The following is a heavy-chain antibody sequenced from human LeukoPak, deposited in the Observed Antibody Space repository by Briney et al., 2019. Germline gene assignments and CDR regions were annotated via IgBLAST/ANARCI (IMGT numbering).Heavy chain of an antibody. V-gene: IGHV4-59*01. CDR2: IYYSGST. Sequence: SETLPLTXAVYGGSFSGYYWSWIRQPPGKGMEWIGSIYYSGSTNYNPSLKSRVTISVDTSKNQFSLKLSSVTAADTAVYYCARDWDDYGDFGAFDIWGQGTMVTVSS. J-gene: IGHJ3*02. CDR1: GGSFSGYY. CDR3: ARDWDDYGDFGAFDI. D-gene: IGHD4-17*01.